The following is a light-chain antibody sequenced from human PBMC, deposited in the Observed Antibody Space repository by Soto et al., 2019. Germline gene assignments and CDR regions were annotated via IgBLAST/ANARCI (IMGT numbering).Light chain of an antibody. CDR2: DVS. Sequence: QSALTQPRSVSGSPGQSVTISCTGISSDVGSYKYVSWYQQHPGKAPKLMIFDVSQRPSGVPDRFSGSKSGNTASLTISGLLAEDEADYYCCSYAGSYTYVFGTGTKVTVL. J-gene: IGLJ1*01. CDR1: SSDVGSYKY. V-gene: IGLV2-11*01. CDR3: CSYAGSYTYV.